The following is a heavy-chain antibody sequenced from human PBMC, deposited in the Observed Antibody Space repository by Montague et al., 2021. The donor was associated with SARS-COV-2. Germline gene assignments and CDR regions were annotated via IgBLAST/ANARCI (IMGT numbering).Heavy chain of an antibody. D-gene: IGHD5-24*01. V-gene: IGHV3-23*01. CDR3: AKDREVATGGLYYFDY. J-gene: IGHJ4*02. CDR2: ISGSADIT. Sequence: SLRLSCAASGFTFRNYAMIWVRQAPGKGLEWVSGISGSADITYYADSXXGRFTISRDNSKNTLYLHMSSLRAGDTAVYYCAKDREVATGGLYYFDYWGQGALVTVAS. CDR1: GFTFRNYA.